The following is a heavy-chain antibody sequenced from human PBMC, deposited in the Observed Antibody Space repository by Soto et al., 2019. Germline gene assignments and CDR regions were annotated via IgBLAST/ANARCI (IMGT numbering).Heavy chain of an antibody. V-gene: IGHV3-15*01. Sequence: GGSLRLSCAASGFTFSNAWMSWVRQAPGKGLEWVGRIKSKTDGGTTDYAAPVKGRFTISRDDSKNTLYLQMNSLKTEDTVVYYCTTDGGLRNLDAFDIWGQGTMVTVSS. J-gene: IGHJ3*02. CDR2: IKSKTDGGTT. D-gene: IGHD3-16*01. CDR1: GFTFSNAW. CDR3: TTDGGLRNLDAFDI.